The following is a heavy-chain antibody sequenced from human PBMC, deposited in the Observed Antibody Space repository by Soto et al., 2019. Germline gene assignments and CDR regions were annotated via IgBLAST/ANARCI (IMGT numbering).Heavy chain of an antibody. CDR3: ARQGCGGDCYFYWYFDL. CDR2: IWYDGSNK. V-gene: IGHV3-33*01. J-gene: IGHJ2*01. Sequence: QVQLVESGGGVVQPGRSLRLSCAASGFTFSSYGMHWVRQAPGKGLEWVAVIWYDGSNKYYADSVKGRFTISRDNSKNTLYLQMNSLRAEDTAVYYCARQGCGGDCYFYWYFDLWGRGTLFTVSS. CDR1: GFTFSSYG. D-gene: IGHD2-21*02.